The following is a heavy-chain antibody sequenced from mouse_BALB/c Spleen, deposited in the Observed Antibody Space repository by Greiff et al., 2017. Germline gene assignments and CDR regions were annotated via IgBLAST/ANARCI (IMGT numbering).Heavy chain of an antibody. J-gene: IGHJ2*01. CDR2: IYPGDGDT. CDR3: ARETNHYFDY. Sequence: VQLQESGAELARPGASVKLSCKASGYTFTSYWMQWVKQRPGQGLEWIGAIYPGDGDTRYTQKFKGKATLTADKSSSTAYMQLSSLASEDSAVYYCARETNHYFDYWGQGTTLTVSS. V-gene: IGHV1-87*01. CDR1: GYTFTSYW.